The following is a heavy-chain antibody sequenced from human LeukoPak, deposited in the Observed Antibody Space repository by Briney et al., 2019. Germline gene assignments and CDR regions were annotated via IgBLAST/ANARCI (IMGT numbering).Heavy chain of an antibody. V-gene: IGHV5-51*01. CDR3: ARRRTYYYGSGSYGPFDY. CDR2: IYPGDSDT. D-gene: IGHD3-10*01. J-gene: IGHJ4*02. Sequence: HGESLKISCKGSGYSFTSYWIGWVRQMPGKGLEWMGIIYPGDSDTRYSPSFQGQVAISADKSISTAYLQWSSLKASDTAMYYCARRRTYYYGSGSYGPFDYWGQGTLVTVSS. CDR1: GYSFTSYW.